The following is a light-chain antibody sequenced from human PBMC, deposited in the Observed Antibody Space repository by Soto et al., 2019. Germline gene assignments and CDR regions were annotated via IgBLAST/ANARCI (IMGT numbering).Light chain of an antibody. Sequence: QSALTQPASVSGSPGQSITISCTGTSSDVGGYNYVSWYQQHPGKAPKLMIYDVSNRPSGVSNRVSGSKSGNTASLTISGLQAEDEADYYCSSFTSSSTVVFRGGTQLTVL. CDR1: SSDVGGYNY. CDR2: DVS. CDR3: SSFTSSSTVV. V-gene: IGLV2-14*01. J-gene: IGLJ2*01.